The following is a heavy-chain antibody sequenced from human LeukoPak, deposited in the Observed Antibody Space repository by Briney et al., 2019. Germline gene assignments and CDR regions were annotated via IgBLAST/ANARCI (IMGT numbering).Heavy chain of an antibody. D-gene: IGHD2-2*01. CDR2: TYYRSTWYN. V-gene: IGHV6-1*01. CDR1: GDSFSSNSVT. CDR3: ARRLTQYDCFDP. J-gene: IGHJ5*02. Sequence: PSQTLSLTCAISGDSFSSNSVTWNWIRQSPSRGLEWLGRTYYRSTWYNDYAVSVRGRITVNPDTSKNQFSLHLNSVTPEDTAVYYCARRLTQYDCFDPWGQGTLVTVSS.